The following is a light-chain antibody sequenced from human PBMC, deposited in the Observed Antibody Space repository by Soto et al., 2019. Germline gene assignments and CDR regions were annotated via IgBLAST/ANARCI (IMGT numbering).Light chain of an antibody. CDR1: STDVGGYNA. Sequence: ALGQPASVSWAPGQKITISCTGTSTDVGGYNAVSWYQHHPGKAPKLIIYEVTHRPSGVSDRFSASKSGNTASLTISGLQAEDEADYYCNSFRVSHLYVFGTGTK. CDR3: NSFRVSHLYV. V-gene: IGLV2-14*01. J-gene: IGLJ1*01. CDR2: EVT.